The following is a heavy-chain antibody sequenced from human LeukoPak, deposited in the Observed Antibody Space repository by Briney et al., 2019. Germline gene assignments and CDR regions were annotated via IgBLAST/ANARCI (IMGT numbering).Heavy chain of an antibody. D-gene: IGHD3-16*02. J-gene: IGHJ3*02. CDR1: GFTFSSYA. V-gene: IGHV3-23*01. CDR3: ARLSSFAFDI. CDR2: ISGSGGST. Sequence: PGGSLRLSCAASGFTFSSYAMTWVRQAPGKGLEWVSAISGSGGSTYYADSVKGRFTISRDNSKNTLYLQMNSLRAEDTAVYYCARLSSFAFDIWGQGTMVTVSS.